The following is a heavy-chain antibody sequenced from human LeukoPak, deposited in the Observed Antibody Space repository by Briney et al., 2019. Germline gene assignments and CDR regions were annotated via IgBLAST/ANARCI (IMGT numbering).Heavy chain of an antibody. Sequence: PGESLKISCKGSGYSFTCYLIVWVRQMPGKGLEWMGIIYPGDSDTRYSPSFQGQVTISADKSISTAYLQWSSLKASDTAMYYCARNSGWYGGYYYYGMDGWCQGTTVTVSS. J-gene: IGHJ6*02. V-gene: IGHV5-51*01. CDR2: IYPGDSDT. CDR3: ARNSGWYGGYYYYGMDG. D-gene: IGHD6-19*01. CDR1: GYSFTCYL.